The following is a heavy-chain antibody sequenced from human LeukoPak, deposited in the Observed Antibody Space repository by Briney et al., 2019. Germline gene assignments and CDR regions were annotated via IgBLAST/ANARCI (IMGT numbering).Heavy chain of an antibody. CDR1: GFTFDDYA. CDR3: ATDRKVGTWDPRFNY. J-gene: IGHJ4*02. CDR2: ISWNSGSI. D-gene: IGHD4-23*01. V-gene: IGHV3-9*01. Sequence: GGSLRLSCAASGFTFDDYAMHWVRQAPGKGLEWVSGISWNSGSIGYVDSVKGRFTISRDNAKFSLYLQMNSLRAEDTAIYYCATDRKVGTWDPRFNYWGQGTLATVSS.